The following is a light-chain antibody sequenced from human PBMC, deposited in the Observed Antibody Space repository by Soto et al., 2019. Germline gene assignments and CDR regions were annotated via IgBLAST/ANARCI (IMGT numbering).Light chain of an antibody. CDR3: QQTYSTPPLT. V-gene: IGKV1-39*01. CDR1: QTISSY. Sequence: DIQMTQSPSSLSASVGDRVTITCRASQTISSYLNWYQQKPGKAPILLISAASSLQSGVPSRFSGSGSGTDFTLAISSLQPEDFATYYCQQTYSTPPLTFGGGTKVEIK. CDR2: AAS. J-gene: IGKJ4*01.